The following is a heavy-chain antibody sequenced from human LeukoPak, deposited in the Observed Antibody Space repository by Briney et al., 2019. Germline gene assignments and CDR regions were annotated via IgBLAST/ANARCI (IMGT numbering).Heavy chain of an antibody. CDR2: ISYDGSNK. Sequence: GGSLRLSCAASGFTFSSYAMHWVRQAPGKGLKWVAVISYDGSNKYYADSVKGRFTISRDNSKNTLYLQMNSLRAEDTAVYYCARDEWELLGYFDYWGQGTLVTVSS. J-gene: IGHJ4*02. CDR1: GFTFSSYA. V-gene: IGHV3-30-3*01. D-gene: IGHD1-26*01. CDR3: ARDEWELLGYFDY.